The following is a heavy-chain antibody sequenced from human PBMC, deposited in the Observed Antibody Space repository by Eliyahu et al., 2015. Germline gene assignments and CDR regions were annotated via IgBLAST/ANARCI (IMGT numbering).Heavy chain of an antibody. J-gene: IGHJ5*02. V-gene: IGHV4-34*01. D-gene: IGHD6-13*01. Sequence: QVQLQQWGAGLLKPSETLSLTCAVYGGSFSGYYWSWIRQPPGKGLEWIGEINHSGSTNYNPSLKSRITISVDTSKNQFSLKLSSVTAADTAVYYCARGQRSSWPIKQLRGWFDPWGQGTLVTVSS. CDR3: ARGQRSSWPIKQLRGWFDP. CDR1: GGSFSGYY. CDR2: INHSGST.